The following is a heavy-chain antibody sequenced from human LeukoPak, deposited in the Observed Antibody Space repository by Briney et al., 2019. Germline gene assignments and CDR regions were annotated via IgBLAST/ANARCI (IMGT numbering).Heavy chain of an antibody. CDR2: IYYSGST. D-gene: IGHD3-10*01. CDR3: ARGSTLIRGFDY. J-gene: IGHJ4*02. V-gene: IGHV4-39*01. Sequence: SETLSLTCTVSGGSISSSSYYWGWIRQPPGKGLQWIGSIYYSGSTYYNPSLKSRVTISVDASKNQFSLKLSSVTAADTAVYYCARGSTLIRGFDYWGQGTLVTVSS. CDR1: GGSISSSSYY.